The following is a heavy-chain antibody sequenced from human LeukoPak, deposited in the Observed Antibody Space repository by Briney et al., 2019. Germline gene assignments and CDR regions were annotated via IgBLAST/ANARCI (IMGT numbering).Heavy chain of an antibody. CDR3: ARGRSVWLGGYYYYMDV. CDR2: MNPNSGNT. V-gene: IGHV1-8*02. Sequence: ASVKVSCKASGYTFTGYYMHWVRQATGQGLEWMGWMNPNSGNTGYAQKFQGRVTMTRNTSISTAYMELSSLRSEDTAVYYCARGRSVWLGGYYYYMDVWGKGTTVTISS. J-gene: IGHJ6*03. D-gene: IGHD3-10*01. CDR1: GYTFTGYY.